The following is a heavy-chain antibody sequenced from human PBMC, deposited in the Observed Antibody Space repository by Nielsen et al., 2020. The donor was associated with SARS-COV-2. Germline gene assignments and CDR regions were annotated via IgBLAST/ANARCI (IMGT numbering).Heavy chain of an antibody. CDR2: ISYDGSNK. CDR1: GFTFSSYA. CDR3: ARTYSGSYFGGMDV. Sequence: GESLKISCAASGFTFSSYAMHWVRQAPGKGLEWVAVISYDGSNKYYADSVKGRFTISRDNSKNTLYLQMNSLRAEDTAVYYCARTYSGSYFGGMDVWGQGTTVTVSS. J-gene: IGHJ6*02. V-gene: IGHV3-30-3*01. D-gene: IGHD1-26*01.